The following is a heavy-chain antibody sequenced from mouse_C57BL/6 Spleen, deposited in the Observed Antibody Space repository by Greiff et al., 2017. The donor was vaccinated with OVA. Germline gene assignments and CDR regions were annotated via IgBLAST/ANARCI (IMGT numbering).Heavy chain of an antibody. CDR2: IWSDGST. CDR3: ASTVVVPDYYAMDY. J-gene: IGHJ4*01. V-gene: IGHV2-6*03. D-gene: IGHD1-1*01. Sequence: QVQLKESGPGLVAPSQSLSITCTVSGFSLTSYGVHWVRQPPGKGLEWLVVIWSDGSTTYNSAHKSRLSISKDNSKSHVFLKMHSLQTDDTAMYYCASTVVVPDYYAMDYWGQGTSVTVSS. CDR1: GFSLTSYG.